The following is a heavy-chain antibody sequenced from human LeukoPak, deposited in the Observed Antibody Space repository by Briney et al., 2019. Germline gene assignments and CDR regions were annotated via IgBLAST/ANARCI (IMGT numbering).Heavy chain of an antibody. Sequence: GGSLRLSCAASGFTFSNAWMSWVRQAPGKGPEWVGRIKSKTDGGTTDYAAPVKGRFTVSRDDSKNTLYLQMNSLKTEDTAVYYCTTLSCGWYSCMDVWGKGTTVTVSS. D-gene: IGHD6-19*01. J-gene: IGHJ6*03. CDR1: GFTFSNAW. CDR3: TTLSCGWYSCMDV. CDR2: IKSKTDGGTT. V-gene: IGHV3-15*01.